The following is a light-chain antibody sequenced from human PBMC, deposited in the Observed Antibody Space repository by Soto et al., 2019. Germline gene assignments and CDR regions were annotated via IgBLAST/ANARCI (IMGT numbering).Light chain of an antibody. CDR3: QSYDTSLIGLI. CDR1: NSNIGADYD. J-gene: IGLJ2*01. Sequence: QSVLTQPPSVSGAPGQRVTISCTGSNSNIGADYDVHSYQQFPGTAPKFLIYGNTNRPSGVPDRFSGSKSGTSASLAITGLQAEDEADYYCQSYDTSLIGLIFGLGTKLTVL. V-gene: IGLV1-40*01. CDR2: GNT.